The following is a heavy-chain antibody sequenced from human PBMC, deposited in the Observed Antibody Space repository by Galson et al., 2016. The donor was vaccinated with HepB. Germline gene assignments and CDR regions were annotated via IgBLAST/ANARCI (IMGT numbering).Heavy chain of an antibody. J-gene: IGHJ6*02. V-gene: IGHV4-34*01. CDR1: GGSFSGYY. Sequence: TCGLNGGSFSGYYWSWIRQTPGKGLEWIGETNHSGGTDYKPSLKSRVTISVDMFRRQFSLKLTSVTAADTAVYYCARVGLFKYSTSWYESYYYGLDVWGQGTAVTVSS. CDR3: ARVGLFKYSTSWYESYYYGLDV. D-gene: IGHD6-13*01. CDR2: TNHSGGT.